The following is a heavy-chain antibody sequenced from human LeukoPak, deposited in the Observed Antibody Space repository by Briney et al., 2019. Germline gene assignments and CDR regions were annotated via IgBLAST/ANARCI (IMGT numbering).Heavy chain of an antibody. J-gene: IGHJ3*01. D-gene: IGHD2-2*03. CDR3: ARLSAAVHLGSFDL. CDR2: IHTSGSN. V-gene: IGHV4-4*09. CDR1: GVSISPYY. Sequence: SETLSLTCAVSGVSISPYYWAWIRQPPGKGLEWIGYIHTSGSNNQYPSLKSRVTISVDKSKNHFSLRLTSVTAADTAVYYCARLSAAVHLGSFDLWGQGTMVTVSS.